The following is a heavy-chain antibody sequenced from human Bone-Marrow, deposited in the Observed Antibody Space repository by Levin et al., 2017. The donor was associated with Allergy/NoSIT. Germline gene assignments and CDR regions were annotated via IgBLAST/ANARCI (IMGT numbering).Heavy chain of an antibody. CDR3: ARVRSRNPYYFDY. D-gene: IGHD1-14*01. J-gene: IGHJ4*02. V-gene: IGHV4-34*01. CDR2: INHSGST. CDR1: GGSFSGYY. Sequence: SETLSLTCAVYGGSFSGYYWSWIRQPPGKGLEWIGEINHSGSTNYNPSLKSRVTISVDTSKNQFSLKLSSVTAADTAVYYCARVRSRNPYYFDYWGQGTLVTVSS.